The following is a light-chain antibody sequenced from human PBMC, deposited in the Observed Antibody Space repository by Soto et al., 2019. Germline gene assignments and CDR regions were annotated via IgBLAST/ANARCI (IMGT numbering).Light chain of an antibody. Sequence: DIQMTQSPSSLSASLGDRVTITCQASQDISYYLNWYQQKTGQAPKLLIYDPSQLETGVPSRFSGSGSGTDLTFSINHLQPEDIRTDYGQQHNSFPITFGERTRLDI. CDR1: QDISYY. CDR3: QQHNSFPIT. CDR2: DPS. V-gene: IGKV1-33*01. J-gene: IGKJ5*01.